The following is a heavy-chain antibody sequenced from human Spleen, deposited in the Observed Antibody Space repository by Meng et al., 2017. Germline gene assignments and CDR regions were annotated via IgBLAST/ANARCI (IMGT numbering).Heavy chain of an antibody. V-gene: IGHV4-59*01. CDR1: GGSISSYY. D-gene: IGHD6-19*01. J-gene: IGHJ5*02. Sequence: SETLSLTCTVSGGSISSYYWSWIRQPPGKGLEWIGYIYYSGSTNYNPSLKSRVTISVDTSKNQFSLNLSSVTAADTAVYYCARTTGYSSGWYGHWGQGTLVTVSS. CDR2: IYYSGST. CDR3: ARTTGYSSGWYGH.